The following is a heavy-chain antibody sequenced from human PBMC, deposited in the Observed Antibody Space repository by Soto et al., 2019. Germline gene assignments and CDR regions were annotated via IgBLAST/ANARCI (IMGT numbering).Heavy chain of an antibody. J-gene: IGHJ4*02. D-gene: IGHD2-15*01. Sequence: PGESLKISCKGSGHTFSSYWIGWVRQMPGKGLEWMGIIYPGDSDIRSSPSLQGQVTISADKSISTAYLQWNSLKASDTAMYYCARQEEVVGNFDYWGQGTLVTVSS. CDR2: IYPGDSDI. CDR3: ARQEEVVGNFDY. CDR1: GHTFSSYW. V-gene: IGHV5-51*01.